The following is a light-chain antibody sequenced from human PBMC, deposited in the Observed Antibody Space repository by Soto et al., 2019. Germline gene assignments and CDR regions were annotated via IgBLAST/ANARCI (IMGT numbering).Light chain of an antibody. CDR2: DDI. V-gene: IGLV2-14*02. J-gene: IGLJ1*01. Sequence: QSALTQPASVSGSPGQSITISCTGTRSDVGGYNLVSWYQQHPGKAPTLMIYDDIKRPSGVSPRFSGSKSGNTASLTISGLQDEDEADYYCSSYTSSSTYVFGTGTKVTVL. CDR1: RSDVGGYNL. CDR3: SSYTSSSTYV.